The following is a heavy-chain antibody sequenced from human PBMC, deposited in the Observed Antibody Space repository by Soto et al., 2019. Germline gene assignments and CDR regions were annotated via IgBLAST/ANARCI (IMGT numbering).Heavy chain of an antibody. D-gene: IGHD2-2*01. J-gene: IGHJ6*02. V-gene: IGHV1-69*12. CDR1: GGTFSTYT. CDR3: ARRYCISTSCHYYGMDV. Sequence: QVQLVQSGAEVKKPGSSVKVSCKASGGTFSTYTVSWVRQAPGQGLEWMGGIIPIFRTANYAQKFEGRVTVTADEATSTAYMGLSSLRSEDTAVYCCARRYCISTSCHYYGMDVWGQGTTVTVSS. CDR2: IIPIFRTA.